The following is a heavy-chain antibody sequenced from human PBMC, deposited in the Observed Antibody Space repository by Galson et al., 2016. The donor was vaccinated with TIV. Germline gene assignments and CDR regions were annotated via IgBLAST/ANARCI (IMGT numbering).Heavy chain of an antibody. J-gene: IGHJ4*02. Sequence: PALVKPTQTLTLTCTFSGFSLNTSGMRVSWIRQPPGKALEWLARIDWDDDKFHSTSLKSSLTISKDTSKNQVVLRMMNLDPEDTATYFCARSTARGACIDYWGQGTLVTVSS. CDR1: GFSLNTSGMR. D-gene: IGHD3-10*01. CDR2: IDWDDDK. V-gene: IGHV2-70*04. CDR3: ARSTARGACIDY.